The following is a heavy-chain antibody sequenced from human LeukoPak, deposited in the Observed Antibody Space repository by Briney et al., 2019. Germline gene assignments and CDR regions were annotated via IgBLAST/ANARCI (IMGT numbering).Heavy chain of an antibody. CDR1: GGSISSYY. CDR3: AREDLEWLLYYFDY. V-gene: IGHV4-4*07. CDR2: IYTSGST. D-gene: IGHD3-3*01. Sequence: SETLSLTCTVSGGSISSYYWSWIRQPAGKGLEWIGRIYTSGSTNYNPSLKNRVTMSVDTSKNQFSLKLSSVTAADTAVYYCAREDLEWLLYYFDYWGQGTLVTVSS. J-gene: IGHJ4*02.